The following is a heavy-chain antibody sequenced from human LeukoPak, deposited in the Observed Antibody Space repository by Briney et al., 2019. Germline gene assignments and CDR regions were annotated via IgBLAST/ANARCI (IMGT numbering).Heavy chain of an antibody. V-gene: IGHV3-48*03. CDR1: GFTFSSYE. Sequence: PGGSLRLSCAASGFTFSSYEMNWVRQAPGKGLEWVSYISSSGSTIYYADSVKGRFTISRGNAKNSLYLQMDSLRAEDTAVYYCARVKGSGWYAVDYWGQGTLVTVSS. CDR3: ARVKGSGWYAVDY. CDR2: ISSSGSTI. J-gene: IGHJ4*02. D-gene: IGHD6-19*01.